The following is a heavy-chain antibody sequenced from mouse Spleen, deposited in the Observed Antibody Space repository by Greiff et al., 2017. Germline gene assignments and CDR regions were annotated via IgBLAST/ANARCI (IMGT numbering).Heavy chain of an antibody. V-gene: IGHV1-26*01. CDR2: INPNNGGT. CDR3: ARSVYDGSHYYAMDY. CDR1: GYTFTDYY. J-gene: IGHJ4*01. D-gene: IGHD2-1*01. Sequence: EVQRVESGPELVKPGASVKISCKASGYTFTDYYMNWVKQSHGKSLEWIGDINPNNGGTSYNQKFKGKATLTVDKSSSTAYMELRSLTSEDSAVYYCARSVYDGSHYYAMDYWGQGTSVTVSS.